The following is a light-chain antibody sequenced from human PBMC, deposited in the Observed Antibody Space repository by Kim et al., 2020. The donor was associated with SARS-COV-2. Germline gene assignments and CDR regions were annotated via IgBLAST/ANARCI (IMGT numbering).Light chain of an antibody. CDR2: VAS. CDR3: QQYNDWPQIT. Sequence: IVMTQSPATLSESPGERVTLSCRASQSVTRNLAWYQQKPGQAPRLLISVASTRATGVPDRFSGSGSGTDFTLTISSLQSEDFAVYYCQQYNDWPQITFGQGTRLEIK. J-gene: IGKJ5*01. CDR1: QSVTRN. V-gene: IGKV3-15*01.